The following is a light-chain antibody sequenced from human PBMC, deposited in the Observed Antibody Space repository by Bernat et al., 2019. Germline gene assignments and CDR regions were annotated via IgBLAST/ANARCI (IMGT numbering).Light chain of an antibody. CDR2: GAS. V-gene: IGKV3-20*01. CDR3: QQYGTSPLFA. CDR1: QSVSSEY. J-gene: IGKJ3*01. Sequence: ESVLTQSPGTLSLSPGERATLFCRASQSVSSEYLAWYQQKPGQAPRLLIYGASRRATGIPDRFSGSGSGTEFTLSISGLEPDDFAVYFCQQYGTSPLFAFGPATKV.